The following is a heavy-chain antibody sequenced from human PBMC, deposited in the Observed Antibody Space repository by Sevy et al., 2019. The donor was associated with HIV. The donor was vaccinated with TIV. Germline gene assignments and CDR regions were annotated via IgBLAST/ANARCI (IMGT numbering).Heavy chain of an antibody. Sequence: GGSLRLSCAASGFTFISYSMSWVRQAPGKGLEWVSSISSSGGSTYYADSVKGRFTISRDNSNNILDLQMNSLRADDTAVYYCAKEDTSGFYWDQGTLVTVSS. D-gene: IGHD3-22*01. CDR3: AKEDTSGFY. J-gene: IGHJ4*02. CDR1: GFTFISYS. CDR2: ISSSGGST. V-gene: IGHV3-23*01.